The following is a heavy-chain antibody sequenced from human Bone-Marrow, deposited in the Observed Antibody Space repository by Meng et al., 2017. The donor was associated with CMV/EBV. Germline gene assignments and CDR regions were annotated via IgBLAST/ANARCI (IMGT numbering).Heavy chain of an antibody. CDR2: TRNKANSYTT. D-gene: IGHD3-10*01. Sequence: GESLKISCSASGFTFSRYWMSWVRQAPGKGLEWVGRTRNKANSYTTEYAASVKGRFTISRDDSKNSLYLQMNSLRAEDTAVYYCARNPGTDAFDICGQGTMVAVSS. CDR1: GFTFSRYW. V-gene: IGHV3-72*01. CDR3: ARNPGTDAFDI. J-gene: IGHJ3*02.